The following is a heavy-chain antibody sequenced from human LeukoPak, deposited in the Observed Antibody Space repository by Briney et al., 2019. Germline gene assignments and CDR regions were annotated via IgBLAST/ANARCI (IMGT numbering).Heavy chain of an antibody. CDR2: INHSGST. Sequence: SETLSLTCAVYGGSFSGYYWSWIRQPPGKGLEWIGEINHSGSTNYNPSLKSRVTISVDTSKNQFSLKLSSVTAADTAVYYCARVPTATAQRPFDYWGQGTLVTVSS. D-gene: IGHD2-21*02. J-gene: IGHJ4*02. CDR1: GGSFSGYY. V-gene: IGHV4-34*01. CDR3: ARVPTATAQRPFDY.